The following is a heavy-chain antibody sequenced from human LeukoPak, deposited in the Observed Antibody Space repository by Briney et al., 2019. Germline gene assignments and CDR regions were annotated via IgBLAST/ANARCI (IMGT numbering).Heavy chain of an antibody. J-gene: IGHJ4*02. CDR2: IKQDGSEK. Sequence: GGSLRLSCAASGFTFSSYWMNWVRQAPGKGLEWVANIKQDGSEKYYVDSVKGRFTISRDNAKNSLYLQMNSLRAEDTAVYYCARELMVRGIIRKNFDSWGQGTLDTVSS. D-gene: IGHD3-10*01. V-gene: IGHV3-7*01. CDR3: ARELMVRGIIRKNFDS. CDR1: GFTFSSYW.